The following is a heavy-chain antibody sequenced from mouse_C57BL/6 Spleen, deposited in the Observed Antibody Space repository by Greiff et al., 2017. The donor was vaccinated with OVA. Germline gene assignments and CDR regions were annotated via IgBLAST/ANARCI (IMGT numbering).Heavy chain of an antibody. CDR3: ARGDYYGSSPWYFDV. CDR2: LYPGDGDT. D-gene: IGHD1-1*01. V-gene: IGHV1-80*01. Sequence: VQLQESGAELVKPGASVKISCKASGYAFSSYWMNWVKQRPGKGLEWIGQLYPGDGDTNYNGKFKGKATLTADKSSSTAYMQLSSLTSEDSAVYFCARGDYYGSSPWYFDVWGTGTTVTVSS. J-gene: IGHJ1*03. CDR1: GYAFSSYW.